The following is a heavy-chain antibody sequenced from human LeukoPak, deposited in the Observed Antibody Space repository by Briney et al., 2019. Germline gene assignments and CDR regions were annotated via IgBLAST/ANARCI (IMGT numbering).Heavy chain of an antibody. CDR2: IKQDGSEK. CDR3: ASRGDSSPHEIDY. J-gene: IGHJ4*02. V-gene: IGHV3-7*01. Sequence: PGGSLRLSCAASGFTFSSYWMSWVRQAPGKGLEWVANIKQDGSEKYYVDSVNGRFTISRDNAKNSLYLQMNSLRAEDTAVYYCASRGDSSPHEIDYWGQGTLVTVSS. CDR1: GFTFSSYW. D-gene: IGHD6-19*01.